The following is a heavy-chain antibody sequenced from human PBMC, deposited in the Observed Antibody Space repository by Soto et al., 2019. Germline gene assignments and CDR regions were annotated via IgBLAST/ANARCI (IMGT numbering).Heavy chain of an antibody. V-gene: IGHV4-4*02. CDR2: IYHSGST. D-gene: IGHD2-2*01. CDR3: AEVYSSSTSCYRRWFDP. CDR1: GGCISSSNW. J-gene: IGHJ5*02. Sequence: XATLSLLCAVCGGCISSSNWWSWVRQPPGKGLEWIGEIYHSGSTNYNPSLKSRVTISVDKSKNQFSLKLSSVTAADTAVYYCAEVYSSSTSCYRRWFDPCGQGTLVTVSS.